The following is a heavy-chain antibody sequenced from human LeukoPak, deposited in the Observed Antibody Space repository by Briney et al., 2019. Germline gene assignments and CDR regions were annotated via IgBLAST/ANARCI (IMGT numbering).Heavy chain of an antibody. Sequence: GGSLRLSCAASGFTFSSYSMNWVRQAPGKGLEWVSSISSSSSYIYYADSVKGRFTISRDNAKNSLYLQMNSLRAEDTAAYYCARMGSYHHPSYFDYWGQGTLVTVSS. D-gene: IGHD1-26*01. J-gene: IGHJ4*02. CDR1: GFTFSSYS. CDR3: ARMGSYHHPSYFDY. CDR2: ISSSSSYI. V-gene: IGHV3-21*01.